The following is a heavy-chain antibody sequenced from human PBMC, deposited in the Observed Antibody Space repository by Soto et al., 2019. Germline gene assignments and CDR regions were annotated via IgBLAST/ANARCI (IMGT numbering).Heavy chain of an antibody. CDR2: ISGSGGST. Sequence: LRLSCAASGFTFSSYAMSWVRQAPGKGLEWVSAISGSGGSTYYADSVKGRFTISRDNSKNTLYLQMNSLRAEDTAVYYCAKGQIGGYSYGRFGMDAWGQGTTVTVSS. CDR3: AKGQIGGYSYGRFGMDA. CDR1: GFTFSSYA. J-gene: IGHJ6*02. D-gene: IGHD5-18*01. V-gene: IGHV3-23*01.